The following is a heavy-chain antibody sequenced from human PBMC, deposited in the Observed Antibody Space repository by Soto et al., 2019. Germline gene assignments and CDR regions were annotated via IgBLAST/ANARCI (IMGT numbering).Heavy chain of an antibody. CDR3: AKNWNYDLWSGSPVRFDY. J-gene: IGHJ4*02. D-gene: IGHD3-3*01. V-gene: IGHV3-23*01. CDR1: GFTFSSYA. Sequence: EVQLLESGGGLVQPGGSLRLSCAASGFTFSSYAMSWVRQAPGKGLEWLSTISGSGGSTYYADSVKGRFTISRDNSKNTLYLQMNRLRAEDTAVYYCAKNWNYDLWSGSPVRFDYWGQGTLVTVSS. CDR2: ISGSGGST.